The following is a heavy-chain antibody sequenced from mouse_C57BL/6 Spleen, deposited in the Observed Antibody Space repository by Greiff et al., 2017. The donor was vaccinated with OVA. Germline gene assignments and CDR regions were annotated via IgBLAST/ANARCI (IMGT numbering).Heavy chain of an antibody. J-gene: IGHJ2*01. V-gene: IGHV1-50*01. CDR2: IDPSDSYT. D-gene: IGHD1-1*01. Sequence: QVQLKQPGAELVKPGASVKLSCKASGYTFTSYWMQWVKQRPGQGLEWIGEIDPSDSYTNYNQKIKGQATLTVGTSSSTADMQLSSLTSEYSAVYYCARNYGSSYGYFDYWGQGTTLTVSS. CDR1: GYTFTSYW. CDR3: ARNYGSSYGYFDY.